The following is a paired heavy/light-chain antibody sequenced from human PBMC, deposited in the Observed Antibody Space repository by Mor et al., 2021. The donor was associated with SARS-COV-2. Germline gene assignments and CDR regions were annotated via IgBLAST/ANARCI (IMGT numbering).Heavy chain of an antibody. CDR2: ISYDGSNK. V-gene: IGHV3-30-3*01. J-gene: IGHJ4*02. Sequence: QVQLVESGGGVVQPGRSLRLSCAASGFTFSSYAMHWVRQAPGKGLEWVAVISYDGSNKYYADSVKGRFTISRDNSKNTLYLQMNSLRAEDTAVYYCARAPGRIDDSSGYYYGGYFDYWGQGTLVTVSS. D-gene: IGHD3-22*01. CDR1: GFTFSSYA. CDR3: ARAPGRIDDSSGYYYGGYFDY.
Light chain of an antibody. J-gene: IGKJ2*01. CDR1: QSVLYSSNKKNY. CDR3: QQYYSSPYT. CDR2: WAS. V-gene: IGKV4-1*01. Sequence: DIVMTQSPDSLAVSLGERATINCKSRQSVLYSSNKKNYLAWYQQKPGQPPKLLIYWASTRESGVPDRFSGSGSGTDFTLTISSLQAEDVAVYYCQQYYSSPYTFGQGTKLEIK.